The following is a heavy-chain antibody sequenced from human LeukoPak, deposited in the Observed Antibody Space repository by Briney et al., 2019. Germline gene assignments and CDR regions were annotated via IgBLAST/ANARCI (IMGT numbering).Heavy chain of an antibody. CDR1: GFTFGHYG. CDR3: AADTAMVPYYYYGMDV. V-gene: IGHV3-30*03. J-gene: IGHJ6*02. D-gene: IGHD5-18*01. CDR2: ISVDGSKT. Sequence: GRSLRLSCGASGFTFGHYGMHWVRQAPGKGLEWVALISVDGSKTSSAESVRGRFTISRDNAKNTLYLELTSLRPEDTAMYYCAADTAMVPYYYYGMDVWGQGTTVTVSS.